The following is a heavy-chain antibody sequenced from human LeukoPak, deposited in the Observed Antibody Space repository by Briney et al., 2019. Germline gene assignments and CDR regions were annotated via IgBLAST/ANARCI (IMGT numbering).Heavy chain of an antibody. J-gene: IGHJ4*02. CDR3: AKNYDIVTGYFDY. CDR2: ISWNSGSI. Sequence: GGSLRLSCAASGLTFDDYAMRCVRQAPGKGLEWVSGISWNSGSIGYADSVKGRFTISSDNAKNSLYLHMTSLRAQDMPLYSRAKNYDIVTGYFDYWGQGTLVTVSS. CDR1: GLTFDDYA. V-gene: IGHV3-9*03. D-gene: IGHD3-9*01.